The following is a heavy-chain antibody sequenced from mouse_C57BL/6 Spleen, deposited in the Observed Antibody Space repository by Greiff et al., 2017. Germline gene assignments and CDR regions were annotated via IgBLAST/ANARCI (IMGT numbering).Heavy chain of an antibody. CDR2: IDPSDSYT. Sequence: QVQLQQPGAELVMPGASVKLSCKASGYTFTSYWMHWVKQRPGQGLEWIGEIDPSDSYTNYNQKFKGKSTLTVDKSSSTAYMQLSSLTSEDSAVYYCARRDYYGYARDYWGQGTTLTVSS. J-gene: IGHJ2*01. CDR3: ARRDYYGYARDY. D-gene: IGHD2-2*01. V-gene: IGHV1-69*01. CDR1: GYTFTSYW.